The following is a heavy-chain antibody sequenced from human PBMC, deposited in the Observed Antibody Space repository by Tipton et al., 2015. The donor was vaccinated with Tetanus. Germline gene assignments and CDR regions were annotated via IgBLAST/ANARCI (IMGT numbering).Heavy chain of an antibody. Sequence: TLSLTCTVSGGSISSGGYYWSWIRQHPGKGLEWIGYIYYSGSTYYNPSLKSRVTISVDTSKNQFSLKLSSVTAADTAVYYCASFPDKDDSSGYYYGNWFDPWGQGTLVTVSS. V-gene: IGHV4-31*03. CDR2: IYYSGST. CDR3: ASFPDKDDSSGYYYGNWFDP. D-gene: IGHD3-22*01. J-gene: IGHJ5*02. CDR1: GGSISSGGYY.